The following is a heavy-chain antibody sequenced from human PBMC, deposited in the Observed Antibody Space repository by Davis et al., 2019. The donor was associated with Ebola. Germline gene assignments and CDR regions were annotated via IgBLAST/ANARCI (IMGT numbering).Heavy chain of an antibody. CDR3: ARMENWFDP. CDR1: GDSISGSSYY. CDR2: LYYSGNY. D-gene: IGHD1-1*01. V-gene: IGHV4-39*01. Sequence: SETLSPTCTVSGDSISGSSYYWGWPRQPPGKGLDWIGSLYYSGNYYYNPSLKSRVTIPVDTSKNQFSLKLSSVTAADTAVYYCARMENWFDPWGQGTLVTVSS. J-gene: IGHJ5*02.